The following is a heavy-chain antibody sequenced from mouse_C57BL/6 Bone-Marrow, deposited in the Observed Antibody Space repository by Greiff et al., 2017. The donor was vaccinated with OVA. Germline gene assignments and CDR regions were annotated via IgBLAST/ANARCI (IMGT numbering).Heavy chain of an antibody. CDR2: IWRGGST. J-gene: IGHJ1*03. V-gene: IGHV2-5*01. CDR3: AKNWDGYFDV. CDR1: GFSLTSYG. Sequence: VQVVESGPGLVQPSQSLSITCTVSGFSLTSYGVHWVRQSPGKGLEWLGVIWRGGSTDYNAAFMSRLSITKDNSKRQVFFKMNSLQADDTAIYYCAKNWDGYFDVWGTGTTVTVSA. D-gene: IGHD4-1*01.